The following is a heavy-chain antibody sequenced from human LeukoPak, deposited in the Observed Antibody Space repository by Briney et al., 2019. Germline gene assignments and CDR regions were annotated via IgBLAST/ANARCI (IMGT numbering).Heavy chain of an antibody. J-gene: IGHJ4*02. CDR3: AKGYLHSGSCHFDY. V-gene: IGHV3-23*01. D-gene: IGHD1-26*01. CDR1: GFTVSSYA. Sequence: GGSLRLSCAASGFTVSSYAMSWVRQAPGKGLEWVSAISGSGGSTYYADSVKGRFTISRDNSKNTLYLQMNSLRAEDTAVYYCAKGYLHSGSCHFDYWGQGTLVTVSS. CDR2: ISGSGGST.